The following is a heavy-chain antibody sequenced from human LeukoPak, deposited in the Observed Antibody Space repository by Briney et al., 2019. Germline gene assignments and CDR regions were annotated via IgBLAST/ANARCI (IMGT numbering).Heavy chain of an antibody. CDR1: GFTFSSYA. J-gene: IGHJ4*02. D-gene: IGHD3-3*01. Sequence: GGSLRLSCAASGFTFSSYAMSWVRQAPGKGLEWVSSISSSSKYIYYADSVKGRFTISRDNAKNSLYLQMNSLRAEDTAVYYCAREPFWSGYYSNLHFDYWGQGILVTVSS. V-gene: IGHV3-21*01. CDR2: ISSSSKYI. CDR3: AREPFWSGYYSNLHFDY.